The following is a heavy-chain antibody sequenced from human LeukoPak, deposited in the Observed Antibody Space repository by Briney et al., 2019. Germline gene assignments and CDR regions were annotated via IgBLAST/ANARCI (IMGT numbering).Heavy chain of an antibody. D-gene: IGHD2-2*01. CDR1: GFTFSSYW. CDR2: INTDGSST. J-gene: IGHJ4*02. CDR3: ASSPRYCSSTSCYHGPADY. Sequence: GSLRLSCAASGFTFSSYWMHWVRQAPGKGLVWVSRINTDGSSTSYADSVKGRFTISRDNAKNTLYLQMNSLRAEDTAVYYCASSPRYCSSTSCYHGPADYWGQGTLVTVSS. V-gene: IGHV3-74*01.